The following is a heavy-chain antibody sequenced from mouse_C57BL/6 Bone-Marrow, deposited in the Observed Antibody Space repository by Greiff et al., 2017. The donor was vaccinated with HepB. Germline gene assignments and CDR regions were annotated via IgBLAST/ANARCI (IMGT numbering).Heavy chain of an antibody. CDR3: ARRTTVVYFDY. D-gene: IGHD1-1*01. V-gene: IGHV1-54*01. CDR1: GYAFTNYL. J-gene: IGHJ2*01. Sequence: VQLQQSGAELVRPGTSVKVSCKASGYAFTNYLIEWVKQRPGQGLEWIGVINPGSGGTNYNEKFKGKATLTADKSSSTAYMQLSSLTSEDSAVYFCARRTTVVYFDYWGQGTTLTVSS. CDR2: INPGSGGT.